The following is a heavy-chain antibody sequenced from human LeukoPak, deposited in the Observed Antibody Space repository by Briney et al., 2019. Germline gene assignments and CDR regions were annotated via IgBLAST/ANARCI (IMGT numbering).Heavy chain of an antibody. J-gene: IGHJ4*02. CDR3: ARGSLSPMTTVTTLDY. CDR1: GDSVSSNSAA. Sequence: SQTLSLTCAISGDSVSSNSAAWNWIRQSPSRGLEWLGRTYYRSKWYNDYAVSVKSRITINPDTSKNQFSLQLNSVTPEDTAVYYCARGSLSPMTTVTTLDYWGQGTLVTVSS. V-gene: IGHV6-1*01. D-gene: IGHD4-17*01. CDR2: TYYRSKWYN.